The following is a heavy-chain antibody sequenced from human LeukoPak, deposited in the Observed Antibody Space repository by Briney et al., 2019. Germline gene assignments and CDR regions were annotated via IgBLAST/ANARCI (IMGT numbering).Heavy chain of an antibody. Sequence: SVKVSCKASGGTFSSYAISWVRQAPGQGLEWMRGIIPIFGTANYAQKFQGRVTITADESTSTAYMELSSLRSEDTAVYYCARGSSSGWHTDYWGQGTLVTVSS. CDR1: GGTFSSYA. CDR3: ARGSSSGWHTDY. D-gene: IGHD6-19*01. J-gene: IGHJ4*02. V-gene: IGHV1-69*13. CDR2: IIPIFGTA.